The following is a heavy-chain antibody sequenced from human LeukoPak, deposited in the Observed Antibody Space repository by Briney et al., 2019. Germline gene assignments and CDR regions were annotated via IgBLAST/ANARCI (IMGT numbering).Heavy chain of an antibody. CDR3: ATSPGFWSESPFDY. CDR1: GFTFSNVW. D-gene: IGHD3-3*01. J-gene: IGHJ4*02. Sequence: GGSLRLSCAASGFTFSNVWMTWVRQALGKGLEWVGQIKSKTDGGTTDYAAPVKGRFTISRDDSKNTVYLQMNSLNTEDTAVYYCATSPGFWSESPFDYWGQGTLVTVSS. CDR2: IKSKTDGGTT. V-gene: IGHV3-15*01.